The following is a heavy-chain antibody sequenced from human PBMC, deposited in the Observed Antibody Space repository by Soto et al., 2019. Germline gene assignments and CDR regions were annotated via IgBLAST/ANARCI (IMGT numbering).Heavy chain of an antibody. J-gene: IGHJ5*02. D-gene: IGHD3-3*01. CDR3: ATTRPDYDFWSGPFDP. V-gene: IGHV1-24*01. CDR1: GYTLTELS. Sequence: GASVKVSCKVSGYTLTELSVHWVRQAPGKGLEWMGGFDPEDGETIYAQKFQGRVTMTEDTSTDTAYMELSSLRSEDTAVYYCATTRPDYDFWSGPFDPWGQGTLVTVSS. CDR2: FDPEDGET.